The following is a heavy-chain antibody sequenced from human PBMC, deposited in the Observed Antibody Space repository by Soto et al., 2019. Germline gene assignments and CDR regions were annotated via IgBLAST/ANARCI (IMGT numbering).Heavy chain of an antibody. CDR3: ASRYGAGRDYYYYYYMDV. CDR2: IYYSGST. Sequence: QVQLQESGPGLVNPSQTLSLTCTVSGGSSSSGGYYWSWIRQHPGTGLEWIGYIYYSGSTYYNPSLQSRDTISVETSDNPFSLRLSSVTAADTAVYYWASRYGAGRDYYYYYYMDVWGKGTTVTVFS. CDR1: GGSSSSGGYY. V-gene: IGHV4-31*03. D-gene: IGHD3-10*01. J-gene: IGHJ6*03.